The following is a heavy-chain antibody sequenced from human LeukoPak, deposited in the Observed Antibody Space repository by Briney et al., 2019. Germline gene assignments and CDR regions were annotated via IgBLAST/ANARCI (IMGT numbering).Heavy chain of an antibody. D-gene: IGHD2-2*01. Sequence: PGGSLRLSCAASGFTFSNAWMSWVRQAPGKGLEWVGRIKSKTDGGTTDYAAPVKGRFTISRDDSKNTLYLQMNSLKTEDTAVYYCTTVGALIVVVPAARHYYYGTDVWGQGTTVTVSS. CDR3: TTVGALIVVVPAARHYYYGTDV. CDR2: IKSKTDGGTT. V-gene: IGHV3-15*01. CDR1: GFTFSNAW. J-gene: IGHJ6*02.